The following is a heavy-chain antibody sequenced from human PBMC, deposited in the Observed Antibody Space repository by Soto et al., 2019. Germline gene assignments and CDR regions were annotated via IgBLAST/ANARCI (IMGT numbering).Heavy chain of an antibody. CDR3: ARDRYSNSTYYYYGMDV. D-gene: IGHD6-6*01. J-gene: IGHJ6*02. CDR2: IYYSGNT. CDR1: GGTISSGHYY. Sequence: SETLSLTCTVSGGTISSGHYYWSWIRQHPGKGLEWIGYIYYSGNTYYTPSLKSRVSISVDTSNKEFSLKLRSVTAADTAVYYCARDRYSNSTYYYYGMDVWGQGTTVTVSS. V-gene: IGHV4-31*03.